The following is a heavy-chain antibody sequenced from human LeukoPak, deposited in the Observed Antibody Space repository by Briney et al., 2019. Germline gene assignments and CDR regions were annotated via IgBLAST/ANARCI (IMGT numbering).Heavy chain of an antibody. Sequence: GGSLRLSCAVSGFTVSSNYLSWVRQAPGKGLEWVSHTHADGSTYYADSVRERFTVSRDNSANTFYLQLSSLRADDTAIYFCAREAPMPGNYYFDFWGQGTLVTVSS. CDR1: GFTVSSNY. J-gene: IGHJ4*02. CDR2: THADGST. CDR3: AREAPMPGNYYFDF. V-gene: IGHV3-66*01. D-gene: IGHD1-7*01.